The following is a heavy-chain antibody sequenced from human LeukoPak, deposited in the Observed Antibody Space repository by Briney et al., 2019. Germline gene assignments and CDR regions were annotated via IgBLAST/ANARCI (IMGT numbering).Heavy chain of an antibody. CDR1: GGSISSSSYY. CDR3: AREIGDRGAFDI. V-gene: IGHV4-39*01. Sequence: SETLSLTCAVSGGSISSSSYYWGWIRQPPGKGLEWIGSIYYSGSTYYNPSLKSRVTISVDTSKNQFSLKLSSVTAADTAVYYCAREIGDRGAFDIWGQGTMVTVSS. J-gene: IGHJ3*02. D-gene: IGHD3-10*01. CDR2: IYYSGST.